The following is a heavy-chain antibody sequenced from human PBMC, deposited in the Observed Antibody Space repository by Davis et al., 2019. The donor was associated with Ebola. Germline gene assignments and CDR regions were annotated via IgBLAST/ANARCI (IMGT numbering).Heavy chain of an antibody. J-gene: IGHJ6*02. D-gene: IGHD1-14*01. V-gene: IGHV3-7*01. CDR3: ARDPRNYYYGVDV. Sequence: GESLKISCAASGFTFSTYWMSWVRQAPGKGLEWVANIKQDGSEKFYVDSVKGRFIISRDNAKNSLYLQMNSLRAEDTAVYYCARDPRNYYYGVDVWGQGTTVTVSS. CDR2: IKQDGSEK. CDR1: GFTFSTYW.